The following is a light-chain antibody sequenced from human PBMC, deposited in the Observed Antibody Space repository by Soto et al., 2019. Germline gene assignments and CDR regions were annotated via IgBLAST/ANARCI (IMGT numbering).Light chain of an antibody. J-gene: IGLJ1*01. Sequence: QSVLTQPASVSGSPGQSITISCTGTSSDVGAYNLVSWYQHLPDKAPKLIISEVTNRPSGVSDRFSGSKSGNTASLTISGLQDEDEADYYCASLTTTTFVFGSGTKVTVL. CDR2: EVT. CDR3: ASLTTTTFV. CDR1: SSDVGAYNL. V-gene: IGLV2-14*01.